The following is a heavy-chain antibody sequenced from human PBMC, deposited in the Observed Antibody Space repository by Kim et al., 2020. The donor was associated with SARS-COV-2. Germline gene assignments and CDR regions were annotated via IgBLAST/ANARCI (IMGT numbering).Heavy chain of an antibody. J-gene: IGHJ4*02. Sequence: GGSLRLSCAASGFTFSSYWMSWVRQAPGKGLEWVANIKQDGSEKYYVDSVKGRFTISRDNAKNSLYLQMNSLRAEDTAVYYCARDFDRSIAARPGRIFGYWGQGTLVTVSS. CDR1: GFTFSSYW. CDR3: ARDFDRSIAARPGRIFGY. D-gene: IGHD6-6*01. CDR2: IKQDGSEK. V-gene: IGHV3-7*03.